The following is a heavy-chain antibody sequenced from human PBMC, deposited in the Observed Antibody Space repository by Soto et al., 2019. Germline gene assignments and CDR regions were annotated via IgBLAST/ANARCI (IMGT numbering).Heavy chain of an antibody. D-gene: IGHD2-21*02. V-gene: IGHV1-69*01. CDR2: IVPMFDTP. Sequence: QVQLVQSGAEVKKPGSSVKVSCKASGGSFSSYGSSWVRQAPGQGLEWMGGIVPMFDTPNYAQRFQGRVTISADESTSTAYMELSSLRSEDTAVYFCARQGGDYPSYHFDYWGQGTLVTVSS. CDR1: GGSFSSYG. J-gene: IGHJ4*02. CDR3: ARQGGDYPSYHFDY.